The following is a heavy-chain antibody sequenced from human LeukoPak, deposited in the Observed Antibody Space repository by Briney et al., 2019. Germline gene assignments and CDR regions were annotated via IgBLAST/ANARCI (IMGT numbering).Heavy chain of an antibody. CDR2: INPGSGFT. CDR3: ARETTGTGGFDS. J-gene: IGHJ4*02. D-gene: IGHD1-1*01. V-gene: IGHV1-46*01. Sequence: ASVKVSCKTSANTFTSDYFIHWVRQAPGQGLEWMGVINPGSGFTSNAARFRGRVTLTRDMSTGTVYMDLNTLRSEDTAVYHCARETTGTGGFDSWGQGTLVTVSS. CDR1: ANTFTSDYF.